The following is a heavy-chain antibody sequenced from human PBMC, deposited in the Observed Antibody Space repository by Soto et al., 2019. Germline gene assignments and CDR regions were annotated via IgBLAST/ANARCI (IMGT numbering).Heavy chain of an antibody. D-gene: IGHD3-22*01. CDR2: ISAYNGNT. J-gene: IGHJ5*02. Sequence: ASVKVSCKASGYTFTSYGISWVRQAPGQGLEWMGWISAYNGNTNYAQKLQGRVTMTTDTSTSTAYMELSSVTAADTAVYYCARGINYYDSSGDSWFDPWGQGTLVTVSS. CDR1: GYTFTSYG. CDR3: ARGINYYDSSGDSWFDP. V-gene: IGHV1-18*01.